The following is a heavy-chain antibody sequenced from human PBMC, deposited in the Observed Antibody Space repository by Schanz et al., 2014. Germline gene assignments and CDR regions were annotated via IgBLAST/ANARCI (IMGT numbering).Heavy chain of an antibody. V-gene: IGHV3-7*03. Sequence: VQLVESGGGLVQPGGSVRLSCGASGFSFSTHWMAWVRQAPGKGLEWVANIGDDGADKYYLDSVRGRFTISRDNTKNSLFLQMNSLSAEDTAVYYCARQPGRITVSGVVSNWFDPWGQGTLVTVSS. CDR2: IGDDGADK. D-gene: IGHD3-3*01. J-gene: IGHJ5*02. CDR1: GFSFSTHW. CDR3: ARQPGRITVSGVVSNWFDP.